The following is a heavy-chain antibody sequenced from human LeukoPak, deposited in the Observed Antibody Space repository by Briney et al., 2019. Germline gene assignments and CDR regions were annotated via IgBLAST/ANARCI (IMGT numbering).Heavy chain of an antibody. Sequence: GGSLRLSCAASGFTFSSYSMNWVRQAPGKGLGWVSSISGSSSYIYYADSVKGRFTISRDNAKNSLYLQMNSLRAEDTAVYYCASGLYGSGSYLGDYWGQGTLVTVSS. V-gene: IGHV3-21*01. J-gene: IGHJ4*02. CDR2: ISGSSSYI. D-gene: IGHD3-10*01. CDR3: ASGLYGSGSYLGDY. CDR1: GFTFSSYS.